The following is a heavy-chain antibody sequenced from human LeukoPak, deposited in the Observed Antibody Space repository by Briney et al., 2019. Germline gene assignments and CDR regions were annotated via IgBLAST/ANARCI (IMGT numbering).Heavy chain of an antibody. CDR2: INHSGST. J-gene: IGHJ4*02. CDR3: ARVGGGFLDY. D-gene: IGHD2-15*01. Sequence: TASETLSLTCAVYGGSFSGYYWSWIRQPPGKGLEWIGEINHSGSTNYNPSLKSRVTISVDTSKNQFSLKLSSVTAADTAVYYCARVGGGFLDYWGQGTLVTVSS. CDR1: GGSFSGYY. V-gene: IGHV4-34*01.